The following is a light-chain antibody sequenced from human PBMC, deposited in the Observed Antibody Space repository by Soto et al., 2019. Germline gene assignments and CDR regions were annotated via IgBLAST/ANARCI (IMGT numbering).Light chain of an antibody. CDR2: EVS. CDR1: SSDIGVYDY. J-gene: IGLJ3*02. CDR3: SSYAVSNHWV. Sequence: QSALTQPPSASGSPGQSVTISCTGTSSDIGVYDYVSWYQQKSGKAPKLMIFEVSRRPSGVPDRFSGSKSGNTASLTVSGLQAEDEGDYYCSSYAVSNHWVFGGGTKLTV. V-gene: IGLV2-8*01.